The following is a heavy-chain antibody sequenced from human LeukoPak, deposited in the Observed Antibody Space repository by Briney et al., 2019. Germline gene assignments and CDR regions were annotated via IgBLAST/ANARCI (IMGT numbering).Heavy chain of an antibody. D-gene: IGHD6-19*01. CDR3: AREHLKSYSSGWDGAHYYYMDV. CDR2: IYYSGST. V-gene: IGHV4-59*01. CDR1: GRSIGIYY. J-gene: IGHJ6*03. Sequence: SETLSLTCTVSGRSIGIYYSSCIRQPPGKGLEWIGYIYYSGSTNYNPSLKSRVTISVDTSKNQFSLKLSSVTAADTAVYYCAREHLKSYSSGWDGAHYYYMDVWGKGTTVTVSS.